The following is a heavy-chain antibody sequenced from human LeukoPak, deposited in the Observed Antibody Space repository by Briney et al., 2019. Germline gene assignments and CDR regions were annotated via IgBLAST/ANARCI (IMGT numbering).Heavy chain of an antibody. CDR3: TNRDFSSGYFDY. D-gene: IGHD3-3*01. CDR1: GFTFTSYA. J-gene: IGHJ4*02. V-gene: IGHV3-23*01. CDR2: ISSSGGSR. Sequence: TGXXLGLSCAVSGFTFTSYAMSWVRQAPGKGMEWVSAISSSGGSRYYADSVKGRFTISRDNKKKTVYLQVKSLRGEDTGVYYCTNRDFSSGYFDYWGQGTLVTVSS.